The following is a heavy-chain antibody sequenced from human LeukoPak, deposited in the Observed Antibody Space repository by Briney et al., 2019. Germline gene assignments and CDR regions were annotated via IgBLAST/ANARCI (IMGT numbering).Heavy chain of an antibody. CDR1: GFTFDDYA. J-gene: IGHJ2*01. V-gene: IGHV3-9*01. CDR2: ISWNSGSI. Sequence: GGSLRLSCAASGFTFDDYAMHWVRQAPGKGLEWVSGISWNSGSIGYADSVKGRFTISRDNAKNSLYLQMNSLRAEDTALYYCARDRAGDYWFFDLWGRGTLVTVSS. CDR3: ARDRAGDYWFFDL. D-gene: IGHD4-17*01.